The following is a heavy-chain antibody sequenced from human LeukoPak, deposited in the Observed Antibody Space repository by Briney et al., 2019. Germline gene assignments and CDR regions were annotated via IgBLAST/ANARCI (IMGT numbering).Heavy chain of an antibody. CDR3: TRWTFDI. D-gene: IGHD5-12*01. CDR2: IKGDGSDM. Sequence: GGSLRLSCVTSGFTFNTYRMNWVRHIPARGLEWVANIKGDGSDMNYADAVRGRFTISRDNARNTLYLQMNTLTVEDTAIYYCTRWTFDIWGQGTMVAVSS. V-gene: IGHV3-7*01. CDR1: GFTFNTYR. J-gene: IGHJ3*02.